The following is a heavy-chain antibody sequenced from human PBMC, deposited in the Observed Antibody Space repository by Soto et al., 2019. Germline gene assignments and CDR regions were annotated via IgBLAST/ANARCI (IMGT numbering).Heavy chain of an antibody. CDR2: IYRTGNT. CDR1: GDSMTSGDYS. Sequence: QLQLQESGSRLVKSSQTLSLTCTVSGDSMTSGDYSWSWIRQPPGKGLEWLGYIYRTGNTRYSPSLKSRVSISQDRSKNQFSLELTSVTAADTAVYYCARGDYPYSIDYWGQGTLVPVSS. J-gene: IGHJ4*02. V-gene: IGHV4-30-2*01. D-gene: IGHD4-17*01. CDR3: ARGDYPYSIDY.